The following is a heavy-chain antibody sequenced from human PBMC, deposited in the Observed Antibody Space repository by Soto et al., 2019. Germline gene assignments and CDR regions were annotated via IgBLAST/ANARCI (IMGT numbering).Heavy chain of an antibody. D-gene: IGHD2-8*01. CDR3: AKGSYCTNGICYNY. Sequence: GGSLSLSCAASGFTFSTYAMSWVRQAPGKGLEWVSAISGSGGSTYYADSVKGRFTISRDNSKNTLYLQMNSLRAEDTAVYYCAKGSYCTNGICYNYWGQGTLVTVSS. J-gene: IGHJ4*02. CDR1: GFTFSTYA. V-gene: IGHV3-23*01. CDR2: ISGSGGST.